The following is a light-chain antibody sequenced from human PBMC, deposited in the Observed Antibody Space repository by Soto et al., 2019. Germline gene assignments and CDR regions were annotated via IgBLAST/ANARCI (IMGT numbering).Light chain of an antibody. CDR3: SSYGASSTV. Sequence: QSALTQPASLSGSPGQSITISCTGTSSDIGSYNYVSWYQQHPGKAPKLMIFDVSYRPSGISDRFSGTKSGNTASLTISGLQPEDEADYYCSSYGASSTVFGRGTKLTVL. CDR2: DVS. CDR1: SSDIGSYNY. J-gene: IGLJ3*02. V-gene: IGLV2-14*03.